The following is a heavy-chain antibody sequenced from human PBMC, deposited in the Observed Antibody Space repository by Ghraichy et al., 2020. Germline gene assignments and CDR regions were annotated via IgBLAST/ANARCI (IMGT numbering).Heavy chain of an antibody. CDR2: IKEDGSEK. CDR1: GFTFSSYS. D-gene: IGHD6-19*01. V-gene: IGHV3-7*01. Sequence: GGSLRLSCAASGFTFSSYSMSWVRQAPGKGLEWVANIKEDGSEKYYVDSVKGRFTISRDNAKNSLYLQMNSLRAEDTAVYYCARDVGGGWHNFGIDVWGKETTATVSS. J-gene: IGHJ6*04. CDR3: ARDVGGGWHNFGIDV.